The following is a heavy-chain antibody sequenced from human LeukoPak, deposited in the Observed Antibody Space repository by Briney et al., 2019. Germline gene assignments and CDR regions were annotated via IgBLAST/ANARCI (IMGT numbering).Heavy chain of an antibody. Sequence: TGGSLRLSCAASGFTFSSYGMHWVRQAPGKGLEWVAVISYDGSNKYYADSVKGRFTISRDNSKNTLYLQMNSLRAEDTAVYYCAKTEGSGSQPPLFDYWGQGTLVTVSS. CDR2: ISYDGSNK. D-gene: IGHD1-26*01. CDR1: GFTFSSYG. J-gene: IGHJ4*02. V-gene: IGHV3-30*18. CDR3: AKTEGSGSQPPLFDY.